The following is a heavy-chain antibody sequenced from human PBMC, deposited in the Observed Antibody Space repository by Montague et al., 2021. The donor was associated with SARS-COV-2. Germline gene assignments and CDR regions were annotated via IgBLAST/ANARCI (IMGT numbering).Heavy chain of an antibody. J-gene: IGHJ4*02. CDR3: ARFGSGTLDFDL. CDR1: GASISTGIYY. V-gene: IGHV4-61*02. CDR2: IRTTGHT. Sequence: TLSLTCTVSGASISTGIYYWSWIRQPAGKGLEWIGRIRTTGHTDYNSSLKSRVFMSVDTSTNQFSLSLTSVTAAATAVYVCARFGSGTLDFDLWGQGTLVTVSS. D-gene: IGHD1-26*01.